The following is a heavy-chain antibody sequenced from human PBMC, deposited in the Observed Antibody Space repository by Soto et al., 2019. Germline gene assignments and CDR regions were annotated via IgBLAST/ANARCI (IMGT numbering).Heavy chain of an antibody. CDR1: GFTFSSYA. Sequence: EVPLLESGGGLVQPGGSLRLSCAASGFTFSSYAMSWVRQAPGKGLEWVSAISGSGGGTYYADSVKGRFTISRDNSXNXXYLQMNSLRAEDTAVYYCAVRGVTTPLGYYYGMDVWGQGTTVTVSS. CDR2: ISGSGGGT. CDR3: AVRGVTTPLGYYYGMDV. V-gene: IGHV3-23*01. D-gene: IGHD3-10*01. J-gene: IGHJ6*02.